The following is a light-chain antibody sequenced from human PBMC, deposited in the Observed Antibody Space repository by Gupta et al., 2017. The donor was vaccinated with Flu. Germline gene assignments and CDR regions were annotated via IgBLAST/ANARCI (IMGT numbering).Light chain of an antibody. CDR2: GAS. Sequence: TWLLSSGERATLFCRASQSVKKTFLAWYQQKPGQAPRLLIYGASSRASGIPDRFSGSGSGTDFTLTIRRLEPEDFAVYYCQQYGISLYTFGQGTKMEIK. V-gene: IGKV3-20*01. CDR3: QQYGISLYT. CDR1: QSVKKTF. J-gene: IGKJ2*01.